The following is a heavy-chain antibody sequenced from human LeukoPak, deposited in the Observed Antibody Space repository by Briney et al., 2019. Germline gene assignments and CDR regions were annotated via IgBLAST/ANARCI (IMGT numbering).Heavy chain of an antibody. CDR3: ARHMSSGWYAPFDY. CDR2: IYYSGST. J-gene: IGHJ4*02. D-gene: IGHD6-19*01. Sequence: PSETLSLTCTVSGGSISSSSYYWGWIRQPPGKGLEWIGSIYYSGSTYYNPSLKSRVTISVDTSKNQFSLKLSSVTAADTAVYYCARHMSSGWYAPFDYWGQGTLVTVSS. V-gene: IGHV4-39*01. CDR1: GGSISSSSYY.